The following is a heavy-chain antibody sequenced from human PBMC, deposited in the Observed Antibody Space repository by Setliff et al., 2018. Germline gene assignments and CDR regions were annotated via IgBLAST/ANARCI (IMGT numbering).Heavy chain of an antibody. CDR2: IYSSGST. CDR3: AGGRRYDYGWDFDY. J-gene: IGHJ4*02. Sequence: PSLTCTVSGGSISSGDYYWSWIRQPPGKGLEWIGYIYSSGSTYYNPSLKSRVSISVDTSKNQFSLKLSSVTAADTAVYYCAGGRRYDYGWDFDYWGQGTLVTVSS. D-gene: IGHD4-17*01. V-gene: IGHV4-30-4*08. CDR1: GGSISSGDYY.